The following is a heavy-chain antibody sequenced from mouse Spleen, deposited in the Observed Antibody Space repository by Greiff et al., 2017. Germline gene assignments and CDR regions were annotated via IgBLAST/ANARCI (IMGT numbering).Heavy chain of an antibody. Sequence: QVQLKESGAELVRPGTSVKVSCKASGYAFTNYLIEWVKQRPGQGLEWIGVINPGSGGTNYNEKFKGKATLTADKSSSTAYMQLSSLTSDDSAVYFCARGPKLDYFDYWGQGTTLTVSS. J-gene: IGHJ2*01. CDR1: GYAFTNYL. V-gene: IGHV1-54*03. CDR2: INPGSGGT. D-gene: IGHD4-1*01. CDR3: ARGPKLDYFDY.